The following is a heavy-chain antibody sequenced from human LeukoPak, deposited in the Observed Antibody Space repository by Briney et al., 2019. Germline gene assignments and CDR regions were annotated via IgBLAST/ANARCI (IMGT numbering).Heavy chain of an antibody. CDR2: IKSKTDGGTT. D-gene: IGHD2-2*01. Sequence: GGSLRLSCAASGFTFSNAWMSWVRQAPGKGLEWVGRIKSKTDGGTTDYAAPVKGRFTISRDDSKNTLYLQMNSLKTEATAVYYCTTPGAVPAASDAFDIWGQGTMVTVSS. J-gene: IGHJ3*02. CDR1: GFTFSNAW. V-gene: IGHV3-15*01. CDR3: TTPGAVPAASDAFDI.